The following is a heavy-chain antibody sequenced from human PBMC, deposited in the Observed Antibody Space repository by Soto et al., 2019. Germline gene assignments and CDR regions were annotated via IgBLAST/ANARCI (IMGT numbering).Heavy chain of an antibody. CDR1: GGSISSSSYY. V-gene: IGHV4-39*01. J-gene: IGHJ5*02. CDR2: IYSSGST. D-gene: IGHD3-22*01. Sequence: SESLSLTCTVSGGSISSSSYYWGWIRQPPGKGLEWIGSIYSSGSTYYNPSLKSRVTISVDTSKNQFSLKLSSVTAADTAVYYCARRDSSGYYGWFDPWGQGTLVTVSS. CDR3: ARRDSSGYYGWFDP.